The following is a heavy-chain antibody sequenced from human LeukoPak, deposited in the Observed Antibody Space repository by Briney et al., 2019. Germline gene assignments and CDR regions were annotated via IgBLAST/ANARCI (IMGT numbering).Heavy chain of an antibody. D-gene: IGHD4-23*01. CDR2: ISTGSSTT. CDR3: ARVAAGYSVNYFDY. J-gene: IGHJ4*02. Sequence: GGSLRLSCVASGFTFNNFAMSWVRQAPGKGLEWVSYISTGSSTTYYADSVKGRFTISRDNVENSLYLQMNSLRDEDTAVYYCARVAAGYSVNYFDYWGQGTLVTVSS. V-gene: IGHV3-48*02. CDR1: GFTFNNFA.